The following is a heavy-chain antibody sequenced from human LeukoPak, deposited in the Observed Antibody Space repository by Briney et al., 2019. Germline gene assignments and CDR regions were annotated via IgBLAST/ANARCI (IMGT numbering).Heavy chain of an antibody. D-gene: IGHD1-26*01. J-gene: IGHJ4*02. CDR1: GFTFDDYA. CDR3: AKGDSGSYVRPADY. CDR2: ISWNSGSI. Sequence: PGGSLRLSCAASGFTFDDYAMHWVRQAPGKGLEWVSGISWNSGSIGYADSVKGRFTISRDNAKNSLYLQMNSLRAEDTALYYCAKGDSGSYVRPADYWGQGPLVTVSS. V-gene: IGHV3-9*01.